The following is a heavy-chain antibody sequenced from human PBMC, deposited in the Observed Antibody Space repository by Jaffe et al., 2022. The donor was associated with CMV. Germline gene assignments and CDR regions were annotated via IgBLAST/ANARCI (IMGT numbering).Heavy chain of an antibody. V-gene: IGHV3-33*01. CDR3: ATAESSPETDDAFDI. J-gene: IGHJ3*02. Sequence: QVQLVESGGGVVQPGRSLRLSCAASGFTFSSYGMHWVRQAPGKGLEWVAVIWYDGSNKYYADSVKGRFTISRDNSKNTLYLQMNSLRAEDTAVYYCATAESSPETDDAFDIWGQGTMVTVSS. CDR2: IWYDGSNK. CDR1: GFTFSSYG.